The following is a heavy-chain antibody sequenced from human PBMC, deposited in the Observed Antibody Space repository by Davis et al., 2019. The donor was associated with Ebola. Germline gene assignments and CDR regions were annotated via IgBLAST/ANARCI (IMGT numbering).Heavy chain of an antibody. V-gene: IGHV4-59*01. CDR1: GRSISSYY. CDR3: ARGGREDMVQSSSGYYYYYCGMDV. D-gene: IGHD3-10*01. Sequence: SETLSLTCTVSGRSISSYYWSWIRQPPGNGLEWIGYIYYSGSTNYNPSLKSRVTISVDTSKNQFSLKLSSVTAADTAVYYCARGGREDMVQSSSGYYYYYCGMDVWGQGTTVTVSS. J-gene: IGHJ6*02. CDR2: IYYSGST.